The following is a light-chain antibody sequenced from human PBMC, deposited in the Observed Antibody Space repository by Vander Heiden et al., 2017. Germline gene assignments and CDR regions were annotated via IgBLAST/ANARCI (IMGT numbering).Light chain of an antibody. Sequence: DIQMTQSPSSLSASVGDRVTLTCRSSQGISNYLAWYQRKPGRAPNLLIYAASTWQSGVPSRFSGSGSGTDFTLTISSLQPEDAATYYCQSYKSSPLTFGGGTKVEI. CDR3: QSYKSSPLT. CDR2: AAS. J-gene: IGKJ4*01. CDR1: QGISNY. V-gene: IGKV1-27*01.